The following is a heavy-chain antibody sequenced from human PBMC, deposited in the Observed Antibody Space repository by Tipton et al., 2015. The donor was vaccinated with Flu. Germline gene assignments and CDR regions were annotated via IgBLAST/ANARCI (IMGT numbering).Heavy chain of an antibody. D-gene: IGHD2-2*01. CDR1: GFTFSGST. J-gene: IGHJ5*02. CDR2: ITTKGNGLAT. Sequence: SLRLSCAASGFTFSGSTMHWVRQASGKGLEWVGRITTKGNGLATAYAASVEGRFTISRDDSTKTAYLQMSNLKTEDTAVYYCTRLGGLGVVPVASQRTNWFDPWGQGTLVTVSS. CDR3: TRLGGLGVVPVASQRTNWFDP. V-gene: IGHV3-73*01.